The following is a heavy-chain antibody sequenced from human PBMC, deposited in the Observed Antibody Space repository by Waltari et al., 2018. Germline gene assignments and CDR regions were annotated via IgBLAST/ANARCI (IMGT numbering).Heavy chain of an antibody. J-gene: IGHJ4*02. D-gene: IGHD7-27*01. V-gene: IGHV4-61*09. CDR2: IYTSGST. CDR3: ARGLLQLGTPDY. CDR1: GGSISSGSYY. Sequence: QVQLQESGPGLVKPSQTLSLTGTVSGGSISSGSYYWSWIRQPAGKGLEWIGYIYTSGSTNYNPSLKSRVTISVDTSKNQFSLKLSSVTAADTAVYYCARGLLQLGTPDYWGQGTLVTVSS.